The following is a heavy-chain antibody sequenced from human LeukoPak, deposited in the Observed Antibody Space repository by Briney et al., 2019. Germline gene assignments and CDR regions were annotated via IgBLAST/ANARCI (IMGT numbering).Heavy chain of an antibody. CDR1: GFVFTIYT. CDR3: VKDFGRIRGTPGS. CDR2: ISGSGNGFSI. V-gene: IGHV3-64D*06. J-gene: IGHJ5*02. Sequence: PGGSLRLSCSASGFVFTIYTMYWVRQAPGKGPEYVSTISGSGNGFSIYYADSVKGRFTISRDDSKSIPYLQMNGLRSEDTAVYYCVKDFGRIRGTPGSWGQGTLVTVSS. D-gene: IGHD1-26*01.